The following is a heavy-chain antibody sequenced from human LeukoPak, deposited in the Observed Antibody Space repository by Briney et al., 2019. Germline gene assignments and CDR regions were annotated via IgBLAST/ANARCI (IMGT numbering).Heavy chain of an antibody. CDR1: GFTFSSYA. J-gene: IGHJ4*02. D-gene: IGHD4-17*01. CDR3: VRKDYGFDY. V-gene: IGHV3-23*01. Sequence: GGSLRLSCAASGFTFSSYAMSWVRQAPGKGLEWVSSISGSGGSPYYAGSVKGRFTISRDNAKNSLYLQMNSLRAEDTAVYYCVRKDYGFDYWGQGTLVTVSS. CDR2: ISGSGGSP.